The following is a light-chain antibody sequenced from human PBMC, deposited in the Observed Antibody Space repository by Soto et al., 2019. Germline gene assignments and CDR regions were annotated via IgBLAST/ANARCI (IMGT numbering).Light chain of an antibody. CDR2: GAS. V-gene: IGKV3-15*01. J-gene: IGKJ5*01. CDR3: QQYNNWPFT. CDR1: QSVSSR. Sequence: EIVMTQSPATLSVSPGERVTLSCRASQSVSSRSAWYQQKPGQSPRLLIYGASTRATGIPARFSGSGSGTEFTLTISSLQPEDLALYFCQQYNNWPFTVGPGTRLGIK.